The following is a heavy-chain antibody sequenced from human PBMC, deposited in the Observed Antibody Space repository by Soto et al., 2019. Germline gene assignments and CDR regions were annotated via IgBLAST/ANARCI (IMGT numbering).Heavy chain of an antibody. J-gene: IGHJ4*02. CDR2: IKSKTDGGTT. CDR1: GFTFSNAW. CDR3: TTRDCTNGVCPSSGVDY. V-gene: IGHV3-15*07. Sequence: VQLVESGGGLVKPGGSLRLSCAASGFTFSNAWMNWVRQAPGKGLEWVGRIKSKTDGGTTDYAAPVKGRFTISRDDSKNTLYLQMNSLKTEDTAVYYCTTRDCTNGVCPSSGVDYWGQGTLVTVSS. D-gene: IGHD2-8*01.